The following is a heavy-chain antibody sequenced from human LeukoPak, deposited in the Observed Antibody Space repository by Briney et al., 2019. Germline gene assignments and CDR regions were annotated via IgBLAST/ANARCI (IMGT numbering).Heavy chain of an antibody. Sequence: PGGSLRLSCAASGFTFSSYSMNWVRQAPGKGLEWVSSISSSSSYIYYADSVKGRFTISRDNAKNSLYLQMNSLRAEDTAVYYCARFPYIAVAGPYFDYWGQGTLVTVSS. CDR2: ISSSSSYI. D-gene: IGHD6-19*01. CDR3: ARFPYIAVAGPYFDY. J-gene: IGHJ4*02. V-gene: IGHV3-21*01. CDR1: GFTFSSYS.